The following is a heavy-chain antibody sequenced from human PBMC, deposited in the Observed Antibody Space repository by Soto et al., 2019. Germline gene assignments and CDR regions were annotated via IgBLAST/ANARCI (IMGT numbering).Heavy chain of an antibody. J-gene: IGHJ4*02. CDR3: KRRDSSSFYQFDF. CDR2: IDPSDSYV. Sequence: PGESLKISCQASGYSFTAYWITWVRQMPGKGLEWMATIDPSDSYVDYSPSFRGHVTFSVDRSITTVYLQWNSLKASDSAMYFCKRRDSSSFYQFDFWGQGALVTVSS. D-gene: IGHD2-2*01. CDR1: GYSFTAYW. V-gene: IGHV5-10-1*01.